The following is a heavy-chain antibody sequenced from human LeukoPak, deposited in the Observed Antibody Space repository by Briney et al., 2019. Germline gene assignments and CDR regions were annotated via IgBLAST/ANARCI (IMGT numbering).Heavy chain of an antibody. Sequence: ASVKVSCKASGGTFSSYAISWVRQAPGQGLEWMGRIIPILGIANYAQKFQGRVTITADKSTSTAYMELSSLRSEDTAVYYCARAAMDDAFDIWGQGTMVTVSS. CDR3: ARAAMDDAFDI. J-gene: IGHJ3*02. CDR2: IIPILGIA. CDR1: GGTFSSYA. D-gene: IGHD5-18*01. V-gene: IGHV1-69*04.